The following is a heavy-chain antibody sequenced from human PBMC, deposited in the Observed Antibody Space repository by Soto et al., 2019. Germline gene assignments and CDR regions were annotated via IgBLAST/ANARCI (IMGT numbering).Heavy chain of an antibody. CDR3: ARYDSSGYYWPYYYYGMDV. CDR2: ISSSSSYI. V-gene: IGHV3-21*01. Sequence: EVQLVESGGGLVKPGGSLRLSCAASGFTFSTYSMNWVRQAPGKGLEWVSSISSSSSYIYYADSVKGRFTISRDNAKNXLXVQMNSLRAEDTAVYYCARYDSSGYYWPYYYYGMDVWGQGTTVTVSS. D-gene: IGHD3-22*01. CDR1: GFTFSTYS. J-gene: IGHJ6*02.